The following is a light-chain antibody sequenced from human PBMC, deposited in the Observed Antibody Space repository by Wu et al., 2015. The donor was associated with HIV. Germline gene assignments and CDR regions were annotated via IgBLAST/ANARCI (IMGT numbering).Light chain of an antibody. Sequence: GDRVHHSRXRAESGHSRLFSLVSAKTTGKPLTLLIYGASTLQTGVPSRFSGSGSETDYTLTISSLQPEDFATYFCQQLHTYPRTFGQGTRLEIK. CDR3: QQLHTYPRT. J-gene: IGKJ5*01. CDR1: GHSRL. CDR2: GAS. V-gene: IGKV1-9*01.